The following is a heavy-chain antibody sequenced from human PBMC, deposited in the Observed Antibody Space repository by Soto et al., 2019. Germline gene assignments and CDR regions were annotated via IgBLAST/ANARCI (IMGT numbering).Heavy chain of an antibody. CDR1: GGSISSSSYY. CDR2: IYYSGST. V-gene: IGHV4-39*01. Sequence: SETLSLTCTVSGGSISSSSYYWGWIRQPPGKGLEWIGSIYYSGSTYYNPSLKSRVTISVDTSKNQFSLKLSSVTAADTAVYYCARHGRLVRGYFDYWGQGTLVTVSS. J-gene: IGHJ4*02. CDR3: ARHGRLVRGYFDY. D-gene: IGHD6-6*01.